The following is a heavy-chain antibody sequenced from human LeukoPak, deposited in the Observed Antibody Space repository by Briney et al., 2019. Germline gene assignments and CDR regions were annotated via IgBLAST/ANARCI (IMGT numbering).Heavy chain of an antibody. J-gene: IGHJ4*02. V-gene: IGHV1-18*01. Sequence: ASVKVSCKASGGTFSSYAISWVRQAPGQGLEWMGWISAYNGNTNYAQKLQGRVTMTTDTSTSTAYMELRSLRSDDTAVYYCARDMTTVTIDYWGQGTLVTVSS. CDR3: ARDMTTVTIDY. D-gene: IGHD4-17*01. CDR1: GGTFSSYA. CDR2: ISAYNGNT.